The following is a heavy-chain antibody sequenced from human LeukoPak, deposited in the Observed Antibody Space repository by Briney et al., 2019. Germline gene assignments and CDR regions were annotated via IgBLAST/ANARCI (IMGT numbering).Heavy chain of an antibody. D-gene: IGHD6-13*01. CDR1: GYTFTSYD. CDR2: MNPNSGNT. V-gene: IGHV1-8*01. CDR3: ARGQVYSSSWGDYYYGMDV. Sequence: ASVKVSCKASGYTFTSYDINWVRQATGQGLEWMGWMNPNSGNTGYAQKFRGRVTMTRNTSISTAYMELSSLRSEDTAVYYCARGQVYSSSWGDYYYGMDVWGQGTTVTVSS. J-gene: IGHJ6*02.